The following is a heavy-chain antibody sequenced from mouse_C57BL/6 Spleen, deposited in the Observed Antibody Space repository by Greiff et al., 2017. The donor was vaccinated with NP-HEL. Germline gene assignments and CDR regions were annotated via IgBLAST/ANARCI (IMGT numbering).Heavy chain of an antibody. CDR2: INPNNGGT. CDR3: ARGGPYGYDGLDY. CDR1: GYTFTDYY. Sequence: EVQLQQSGPELVKPGASVKISCKASGYTFTDYYMNWVKQSHGKSLEWIGDINPNNGGTSYNQKLKGKATLTVDKSSSTAYMELRSLTSEDSAVYYCARGGPYGYDGLDYWGQGTTLTVSS. D-gene: IGHD2-2*01. J-gene: IGHJ2*01. V-gene: IGHV1-26*01.